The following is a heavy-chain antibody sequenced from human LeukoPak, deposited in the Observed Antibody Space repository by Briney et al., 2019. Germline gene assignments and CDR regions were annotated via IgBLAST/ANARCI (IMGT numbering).Heavy chain of an antibody. J-gene: IGHJ4*02. CDR1: GYTFTSYG. CDR3: VREGNELLSKNFDY. D-gene: IGHD2-21*02. Sequence: ASVKVSCKASGYTFTSYGISWVRQAPGQGLEWMGYINPHSGGTSSPQKFQGRVTMTTDTSISAAYMELSSLISDDTAMYYCVREGNELLSKNFDYWGQGTLVTVSS. CDR2: INPHSGGT. V-gene: IGHV1-2*02.